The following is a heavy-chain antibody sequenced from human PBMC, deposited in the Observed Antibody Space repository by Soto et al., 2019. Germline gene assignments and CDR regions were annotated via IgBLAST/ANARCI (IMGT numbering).Heavy chain of an antibody. Sequence: QVQPVQSGAEVKKPGSSVKVSCKASGGTFSSDAITWVRQAPGQGLEWMGGIIPIFGTANYAQKFQGRVTITADESTRTAYMELSSLRSEDTAVYYCARDRGPSSGYYPYWFDPWGQGTLVTVSS. CDR3: ARDRGPSSGYYPYWFDP. CDR2: IIPIFGTA. J-gene: IGHJ5*02. V-gene: IGHV1-69*12. CDR1: GGTFSSDA. D-gene: IGHD3-22*01.